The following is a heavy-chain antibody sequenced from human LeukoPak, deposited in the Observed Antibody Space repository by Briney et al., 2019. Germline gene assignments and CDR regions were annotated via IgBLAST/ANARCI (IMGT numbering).Heavy chain of an antibody. CDR2: IYYSGST. CDR1: GASISSYY. D-gene: IGHD3-9*01. V-gene: IGHV4-59*01. Sequence: KPSETLSLTCSVSGASISSYYWSWIRQPPRKGLEWIGYIYYSGSTKYNPSLKSRVTISVDTSKNQFSLKLSSVTAADTAVYYCARSRDILTGYHFDYWGQGTLVTVSS. CDR3: ARSRDILTGYHFDY. J-gene: IGHJ4*02.